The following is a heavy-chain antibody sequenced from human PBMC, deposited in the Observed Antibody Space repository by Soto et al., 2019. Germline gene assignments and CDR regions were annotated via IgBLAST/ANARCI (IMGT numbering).Heavy chain of an antibody. CDR2: INPSGGST. Sequence: ASVKVSCKASGYTFTSYFMHWVRQAPGQGLEWMGIINPSGGSTSYAQKFQGRVTMTRDTSTSTVYMELSSLRSEDTAVYYCARDRYLTYYYDSSGYYYFDYWGQGTLVTVSS. D-gene: IGHD3-22*01. CDR3: ARDRYLTYYYDSSGYYYFDY. J-gene: IGHJ4*02. V-gene: IGHV1-46*01. CDR1: GYTFTSYF.